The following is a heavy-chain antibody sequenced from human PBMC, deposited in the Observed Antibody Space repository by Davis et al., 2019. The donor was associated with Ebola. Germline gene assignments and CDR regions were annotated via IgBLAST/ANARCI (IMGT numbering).Heavy chain of an antibody. V-gene: IGHV3-48*04. J-gene: IGHJ6*03. D-gene: IGHD2/OR15-2a*01. CDR1: GFTFSSYS. CDR2: ISSSSSTI. Sequence: GESLKISCAASGFTFSSYSMNWVRQAPGKGLEWVSYISSSSSTIYYADSVKGRFTISRDNAKNSLYLQMNSLRAEDTAVYYCARDPFYPADYYYYMDVWGKGTTVTVSS. CDR3: ARDPFYPADYYYYMDV.